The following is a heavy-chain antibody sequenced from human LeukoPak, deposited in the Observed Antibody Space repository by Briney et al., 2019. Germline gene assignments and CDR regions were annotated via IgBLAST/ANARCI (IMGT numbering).Heavy chain of an antibody. CDR2: MYYSGNT. Sequence: PSETLSLTCTVSGGSISSSNYYWGWIRQPPGKGLEWIGSMYYSGNTDYNPSLKSRVTISVDTSKNQFSLKVNSVTAADTAVYYCARTLGWASSRYPFDGLGQGTLVTVSS. V-gene: IGHV4-39*01. J-gene: IGHJ4*02. CDR1: GGSISSSNYY. D-gene: IGHD3-16*02. CDR3: ARTLGWASSRYPFDG.